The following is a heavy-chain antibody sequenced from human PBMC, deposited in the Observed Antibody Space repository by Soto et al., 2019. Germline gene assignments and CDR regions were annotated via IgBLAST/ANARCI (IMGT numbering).Heavy chain of an antibody. Sequence: QVQLVQSGAEVKKPGSSVKVSCKASGGTFSSYAISWVRQAPGQRLEWMGGIIPIFGTANYAQKFQGRVTVTADESTSTAYMELSSLRSEDTAVYYCARSEGTTVTTESYWYFDLWGRGTLVTVSS. CDR2: IIPIFGTA. V-gene: IGHV1-69*12. D-gene: IGHD4-17*01. CDR1: GGTFSSYA. CDR3: ARSEGTTVTTESYWYFDL. J-gene: IGHJ2*01.